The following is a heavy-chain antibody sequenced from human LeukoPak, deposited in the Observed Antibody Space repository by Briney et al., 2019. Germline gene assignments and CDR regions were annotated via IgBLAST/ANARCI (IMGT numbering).Heavy chain of an antibody. V-gene: IGHV1-69*05. CDR2: IIPIFGTA. CDR1: GGTFSSYA. CDR3: ARTYYYGSGSYYSSKSYYFDY. Sequence: GSSVKVSCKASGGTFSSYAISWVRQAPGQGLEWMGGIIPIFGTANYAQKFQGRVTITTDESTSTAYMELSSLRPEDTAVYYCARTYYYGSGSYYSSKSYYFDYWGQGTLVTVSS. J-gene: IGHJ4*02. D-gene: IGHD3-10*01.